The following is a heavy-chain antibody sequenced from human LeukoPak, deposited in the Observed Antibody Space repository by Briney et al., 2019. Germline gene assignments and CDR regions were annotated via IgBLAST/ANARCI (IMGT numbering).Heavy chain of an antibody. J-gene: IGHJ4*02. V-gene: IGHV3-66*01. CDR3: AKDHNWSFED. D-gene: IGHD1-20*01. Sequence: GGSLRLSCTVSGFTVSSNSMSWVRQAPGKGLEWVSFIYSDNTHYSDSVKGRFTISRDNSKNSVYLQMNSLRTEDTAVYYCAKDHNWSFEDWGQGTLVTVSS. CDR1: GFTVSSNS. CDR2: IYSDNT.